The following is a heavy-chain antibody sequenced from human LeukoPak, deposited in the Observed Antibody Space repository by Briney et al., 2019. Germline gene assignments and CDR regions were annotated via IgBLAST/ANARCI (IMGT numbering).Heavy chain of an antibody. J-gene: IGHJ2*01. V-gene: IGHV4-34*01. CDR1: GGSFSGYY. CDR2: INHSGST. D-gene: IGHD2-15*01. CDR3: ARRYCSGGSCYRPYWYFDL. Sequence: PSETLSLTCAVYGGSFSGYYWSWIRQPPGKGLEWIGEINHSGSTNYTPSLTRRVTISVDTSKNQFTLKLSSVTAAHTAVYYCARRYCSGGSCYRPYWYFDLWGRGTLVTVSS.